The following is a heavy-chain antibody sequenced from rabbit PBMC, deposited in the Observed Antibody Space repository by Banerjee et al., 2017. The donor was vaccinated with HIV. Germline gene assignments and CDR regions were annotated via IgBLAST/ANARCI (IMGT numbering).Heavy chain of an antibody. D-gene: IGHD6-1*01. Sequence: QEQLVESGGGLVTLGGSLKLSCKASELDFTSSGISWVRQAPGKGLEWIAYIYPDYGSTDFASWVNGRFTISLDNAQNTVFLQMTSLTAADTATYFCAKHTYGYVGYAYASFNLWGQGTLVTVS. CDR1: ELDFTSSG. CDR2: IYPDYGST. V-gene: IGHV1S47*01. J-gene: IGHJ4*01. CDR3: AKHTYGYVGYAYASFNL.